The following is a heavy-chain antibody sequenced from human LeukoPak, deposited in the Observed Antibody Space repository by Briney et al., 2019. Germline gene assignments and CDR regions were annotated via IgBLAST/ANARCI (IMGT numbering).Heavy chain of an antibody. CDR2: SNYRGST. D-gene: IGHD6-25*01. V-gene: IGHV4-31*03. J-gene: IGHJ6*02. Sequence: SQTLSLTCTVSGGSISSGGYYWGWIRQVPGKGLEWIGYSNYRGSTYNNPSLKSRVTISVDTSKNQFSLKLTSVTAADTAIYYCARRADNYYGLDVWGQGNTVTVSS. CDR1: GGSISSGGYY. CDR3: ARRADNYYGLDV.